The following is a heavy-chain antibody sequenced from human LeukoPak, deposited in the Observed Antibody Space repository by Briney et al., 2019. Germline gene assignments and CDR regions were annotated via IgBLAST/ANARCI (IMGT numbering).Heavy chain of an antibody. V-gene: IGHV4-59*01. D-gene: IGHD6-6*01. CDR1: GGSISNYY. Sequence: SETLSLTCTVSGGSISNYYWSWIRQPPGKGLEWIGYIYYSGSTKYNPSLKSRVTISVDTSKDQFSLRLSSVTAADTAVYYCARDWGVSARPGYMDVWGKGTTVTVSS. CDR2: IYYSGST. CDR3: ARDWGVSARPGYMDV. J-gene: IGHJ6*03.